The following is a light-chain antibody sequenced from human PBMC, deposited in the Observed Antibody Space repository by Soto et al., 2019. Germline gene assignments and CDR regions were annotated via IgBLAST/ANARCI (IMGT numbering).Light chain of an antibody. CDR1: QDISSE. CDR3: LQDNNYPRT. V-gene: IGKV1-6*01. J-gene: IGKJ3*01. CDR2: GAS. Sequence: IQMTQSPSSLSASVGDRVTFICRASQDISSELSWFQQKPGRPPKLLIYGASILQSGVPSRFSGSGSGTDFTLTIDSLQSEDFVNYYCLQDNNYPRTFGPGTKVEVK.